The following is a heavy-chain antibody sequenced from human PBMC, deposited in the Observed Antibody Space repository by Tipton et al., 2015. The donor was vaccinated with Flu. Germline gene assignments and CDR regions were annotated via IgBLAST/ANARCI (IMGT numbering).Heavy chain of an antibody. Sequence: GSLRLSCAASGFTFSDFWMHWVRQAPGKGLMWVARINRDGETTTYADSVKGRFTISRDRATNTLYLQMNTLRVEDTATYYCVTSSWTSRVFWGQGTLVTVSS. CDR1: GFTFSDFW. V-gene: IGHV3-74*01. CDR3: VTSSWTSRVF. D-gene: IGHD6-13*01. CDR2: INRDGETT. J-gene: IGHJ4*02.